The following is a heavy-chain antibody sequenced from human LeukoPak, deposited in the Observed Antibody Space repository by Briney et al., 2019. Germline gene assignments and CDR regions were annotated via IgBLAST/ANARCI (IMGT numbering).Heavy chain of an antibody. D-gene: IGHD3-3*01. Sequence: GGSLRLSCTASGFTFGDYAMSWFRQAPGKGLEWVSAISGSGGSTYYADSVKGRFTISRDNSKNTLYLQMNSLRAEDTAVYYCAKDSSTYYDFWSGYYRGYYFDYWGQGTLVTVSS. J-gene: IGHJ4*02. CDR2: ISGSGGST. V-gene: IGHV3-23*01. CDR1: GFTFGDYA. CDR3: AKDSSTYYDFWSGYYRGYYFDY.